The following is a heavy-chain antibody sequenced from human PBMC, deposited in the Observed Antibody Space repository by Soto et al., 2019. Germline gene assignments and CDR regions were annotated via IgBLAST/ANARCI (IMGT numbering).Heavy chain of an antibody. J-gene: IGHJ4*02. V-gene: IGHV1-2*02. CDR2: IGPETGAT. CDR1: GYTFTGHY. CDR3: GRGRSGQIVVFY. D-gene: IGHD1-26*01. Sequence: ASVKVSCKASGYTFTGHYIHWVRQAPEQGPEWMGEIGPETGATRYAQKFQGRVTMTRDMSITTVYMELNNLSPDDTAVYYCGRGRSGQIVVFYWGQGTPVTVFS.